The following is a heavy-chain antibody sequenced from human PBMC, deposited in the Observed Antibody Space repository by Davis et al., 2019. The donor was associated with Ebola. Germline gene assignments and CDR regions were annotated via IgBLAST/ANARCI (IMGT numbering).Heavy chain of an antibody. Sequence: ASVKVSCKATGYTFTSYFIHWVRQAPGQGLEWMGIVNPSVDIRTYAQKFHGRVTMTTDTSTSTVYMELSSLRSDDTAMYYCARGLGGSGAYFFWGQGTLVTVSS. V-gene: IGHV1-46*01. CDR2: VNPSVDIR. D-gene: IGHD3-10*01. J-gene: IGHJ4*02. CDR1: GYTFTSYF. CDR3: ARGLGGSGAYFF.